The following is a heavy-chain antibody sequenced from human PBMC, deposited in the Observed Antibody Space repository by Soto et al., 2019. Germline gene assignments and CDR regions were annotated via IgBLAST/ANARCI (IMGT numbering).Heavy chain of an antibody. CDR1: GDSISSYY. J-gene: IGHJ4*02. CDR3: ARDKITGLFDY. D-gene: IGHD2-8*02. Sequence: SETLSLTCAVSGDSISSYYCMWIRQPPGKGLEWIGCIYYSGSTNYNPSLKSRVTISVDTSKNQFSLKLTSVTAAGTAVYYCARDKITGLFDYWGQGTLVTVSS. CDR2: IYYSGST. V-gene: IGHV4-59*12.